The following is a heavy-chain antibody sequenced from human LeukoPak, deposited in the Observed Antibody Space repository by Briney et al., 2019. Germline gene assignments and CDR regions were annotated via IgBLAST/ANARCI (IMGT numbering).Heavy chain of an antibody. Sequence: AGGSLRLSCAASGFTFSSHWMHWVRQVPGKGLVWVSRINGDGRRITYADSVKGRFTISRDNAKNTLFLQMDSLRAEDTALYYCARDRPDGRTSFDYWGLGAPITVSS. CDR1: GFTFSSHW. CDR2: INGDGRRI. V-gene: IGHV3-74*03. J-gene: IGHJ4*02. CDR3: ARDRPDGRTSFDY. D-gene: IGHD1-14*01.